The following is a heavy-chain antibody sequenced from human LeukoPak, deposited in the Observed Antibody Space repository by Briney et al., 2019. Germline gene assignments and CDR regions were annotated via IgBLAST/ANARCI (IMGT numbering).Heavy chain of an antibody. V-gene: IGHV4-39*07. Sequence: SETLSLTCTVSGGSISSSRYFWGWIRQPPGKGLEWSGSIYYSGKTYYNPSLKSRVTISVDTSKNQFYVKMTSLTAADTAVYYCAREGYYDTSASGAFDIWGQGTMVTVFS. CDR3: AREGYYDTSASGAFDI. J-gene: IGHJ3*02. D-gene: IGHD3-22*01. CDR2: IYYSGKT. CDR1: GGSISSSRYF.